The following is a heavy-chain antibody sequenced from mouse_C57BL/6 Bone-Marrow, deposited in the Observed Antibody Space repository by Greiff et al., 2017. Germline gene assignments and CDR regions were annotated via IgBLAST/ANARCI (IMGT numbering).Heavy chain of an antibody. Sequence: QVQLQQPGAELVKPGASVKMSCKASGYTFTSYWITWVKQRPGQGLEWVGDIYPGSGRTKYNEKFKSRTTLTEDKSSSTSYMKLSSLTSEDSAVYCCASYGYFNWYFDVWGTGTTVTVSS. D-gene: IGHD2-2*01. CDR1: GYTFTSYW. V-gene: IGHV1-55*01. CDR3: ASYGYFNWYFDV. J-gene: IGHJ1*03. CDR2: IYPGSGRT.